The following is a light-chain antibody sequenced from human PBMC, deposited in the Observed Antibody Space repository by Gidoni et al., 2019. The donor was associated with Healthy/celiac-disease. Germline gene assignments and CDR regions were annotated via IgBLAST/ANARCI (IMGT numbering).Light chain of an antibody. J-gene: IGLJ3*02. CDR1: SIDVGSYNL. Sequence: QSALTQPASVSGSPGQSITISCTGTSIDVGSYNLVSWYQQHPGKATKLMIYEVSKRPSGVSNRFSGSKSGNTASLTISGLQAEDEADYYCCSYAGSSTFGVFGGGTKLTVL. CDR3: CSYAGSSTFGV. CDR2: EVS. V-gene: IGLV2-23*02.